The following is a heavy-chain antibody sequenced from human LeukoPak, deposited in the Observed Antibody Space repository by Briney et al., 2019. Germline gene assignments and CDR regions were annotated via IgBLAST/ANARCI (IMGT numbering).Heavy chain of an antibody. CDR1: GYTFTSYD. CDR2: MNPNSGNT. V-gene: IGHV1-8*01. J-gene: IGHJ3*02. Sequence: ASVKVSCKASGYTFTSYDINWVRQATGQGLEWMGWMNPNSGNTGYAQKFQGRVTMTRNTSISTAYMELSSLRAEDTAVYYCARDQNSFGIAGSRWSHDAFDIWGQGTMVTVSS. D-gene: IGHD6-13*01. CDR3: ARDQNSFGIAGSRWSHDAFDI.